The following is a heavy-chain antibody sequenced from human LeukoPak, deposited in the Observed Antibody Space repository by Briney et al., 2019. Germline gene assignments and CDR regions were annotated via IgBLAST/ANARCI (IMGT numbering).Heavy chain of an antibody. J-gene: IGHJ3*02. V-gene: IGHV3-21*04. Sequence: PGGSLRLSCAASGFTFSNYGMTWVRQAPGKGLEWVSCISSDSSYIYYADSLKGRFTISRDNAKNSLSLQMNSLRVDDTAVYYCAKSNGYGLVDIWGQGTMVTVSS. D-gene: IGHD3-10*01. CDR1: GFTFSNYG. CDR2: ISSDSSYI. CDR3: AKSNGYGLVDI.